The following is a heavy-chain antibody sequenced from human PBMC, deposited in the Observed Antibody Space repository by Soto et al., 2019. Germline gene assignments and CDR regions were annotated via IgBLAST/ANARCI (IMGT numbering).Heavy chain of an antibody. D-gene: IGHD7-27*01. CDR2: ISGSGGST. V-gene: IGHV3-23*01. Sequence: EVQLLESGGGLVQPGGSLRLSCAASGFTFSSYAMSWVHQAPGKGLEWVSAISGSGGSTYYADSVKGRFTISRDNSKNTLYLQMNSLRAEDTAVYYCAKGLGDYYGMDVWGQGTTVTVSS. CDR1: GFTFSSYA. J-gene: IGHJ6*02. CDR3: AKGLGDYYGMDV.